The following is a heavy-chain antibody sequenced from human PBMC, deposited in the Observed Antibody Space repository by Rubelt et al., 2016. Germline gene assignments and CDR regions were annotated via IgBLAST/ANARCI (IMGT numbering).Heavy chain of an antibody. CDR2: IYSGGST. V-gene: IGHV3-66*01. CDR1: GFTVSSNY. CDR3: ARAAGGYSSGYPLLYGAFDI. J-gene: IGHJ3*02. Sequence: EVQLVESGGGLVQPGGSLRLSCAASGFTVSSNYMSWVRQAPGKGLEWVSVIYSGGSTYYADSVKGRFTTSRYNAKNTLYLQRNSLRAEDTAVYYCARAAGGYSSGYPLLYGAFDIWGQGTMVTVSS. D-gene: IGHD6-19*01.